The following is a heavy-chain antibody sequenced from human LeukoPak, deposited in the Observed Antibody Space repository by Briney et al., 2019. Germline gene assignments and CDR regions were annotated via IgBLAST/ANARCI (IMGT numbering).Heavy chain of an antibody. CDR1: GGTFTSYT. CDR2: IIPILGIA. D-gene: IGHD6-13*01. J-gene: IGHJ4*02. CDR3: ARDRGSSSISFDY. V-gene: IGHV1-69*04. Sequence: SVKVSCKASGGTFTSYTISWVREAPGQGLEWMGRIIPILGIANYAQKFQGRVTITADKSTSTAYMELSSLRTQDTTEYDCARDRGSSSISFDYWGQGTLVTVSS.